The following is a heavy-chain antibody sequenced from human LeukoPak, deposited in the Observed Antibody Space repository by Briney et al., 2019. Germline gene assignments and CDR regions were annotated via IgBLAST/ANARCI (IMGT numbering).Heavy chain of an antibody. CDR3: AAVGATTFWYFDL. J-gene: IGHJ2*01. Sequence: SVNDSCKASGFTFTNSAMQWVRQARGQRLEWIGWIVVGNGNTNYAQKFQERVTITRDMSTSTAYMELSSLRSEDTAVYYCAAVGATTFWYFDLWGRGTLLTVTS. V-gene: IGHV1-58*02. CDR1: GFTFTNSA. D-gene: IGHD1-26*01. CDR2: IVVGNGNT.